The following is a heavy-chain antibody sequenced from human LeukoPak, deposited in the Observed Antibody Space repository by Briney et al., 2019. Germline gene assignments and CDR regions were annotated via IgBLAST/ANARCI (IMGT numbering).Heavy chain of an antibody. CDR3: ERGLWYGESHSGAFDI. CDR2: ISYDGSNK. J-gene: IGHJ3*02. D-gene: IGHD3-10*01. V-gene: IGHV3-30*03. CDR1: GFTFSSYG. Sequence: GGSLRLSCAASGFTFSSYGMHWGRQAPGKGLEWVAVISYDGSNKYYADSVKGRFTIPRDNSKNTLYLQMNSLRAEDAAAYYCERGLWYGESHSGAFDICGQGTVVTVSS.